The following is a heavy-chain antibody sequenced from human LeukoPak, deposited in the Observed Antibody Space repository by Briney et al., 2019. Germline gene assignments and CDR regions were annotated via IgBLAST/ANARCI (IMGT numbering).Heavy chain of an antibody. CDR1: GDSVSSNSAA. Sequence: SQTLSLTCAVSGDSVSSNSAAWNWIRQSPSRGLEWLGRTYYRSKWYNDYAVSVKSRITINPDTSKNQFSLQLNSVTPEDTAVYHCARGIAAAGTGYFDYWGQGTLVTVSS. V-gene: IGHV6-1*01. D-gene: IGHD6-13*01. CDR3: ARGIAAAGTGYFDY. CDR2: TYYRSKWYN. J-gene: IGHJ4*02.